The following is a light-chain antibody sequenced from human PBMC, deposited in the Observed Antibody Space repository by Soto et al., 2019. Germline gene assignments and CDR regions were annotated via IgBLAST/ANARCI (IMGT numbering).Light chain of an antibody. CDR1: QGITNS. Sequence: DIQMTQSPSSLSASVGDRVSITCRASQGITNSLAWYQQKPGKVPKLLIYAASTLQSGVPSRFSGSRSGTDFTLTISSLQPEDVATYYCQKYNSDPWTFGQGTKVEIK. V-gene: IGKV1-27*01. CDR3: QKYNSDPWT. J-gene: IGKJ1*01. CDR2: AAS.